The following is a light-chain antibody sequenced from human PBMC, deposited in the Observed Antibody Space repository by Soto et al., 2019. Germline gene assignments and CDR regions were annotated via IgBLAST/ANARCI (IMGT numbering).Light chain of an antibody. CDR2: GAS. CDR3: QQYNNWPPWT. CDR1: QSVSSN. J-gene: IGKJ1*01. V-gene: IGKV3-15*01. Sequence: EIVMTQSPPTLSVSPGERATLSCRASQSVSSNLAWYQQKPSQAPRLLIYGASTRATGIPARFSGSGSGTEFTLTISSLQSEDFAVYYCQQYNNWPPWTFGQGTKVDIK.